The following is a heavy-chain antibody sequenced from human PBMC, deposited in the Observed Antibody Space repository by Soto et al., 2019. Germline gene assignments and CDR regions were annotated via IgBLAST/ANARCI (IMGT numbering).Heavy chain of an antibody. CDR1: GGSVNSGNYY. CDR2: MSHSGGT. J-gene: IGHJ3*02. Sequence: QVQLQQWGAGLLKPSETLSLTCAVFGGSVNSGNYYWSWIRQPPGKGLEWIGEMSHSGGTHFNPSPETRPTVPVDTSKSQFSLKMSAVTAADTALYYCARVERGTATTVVDAFDIWGPGTMVTVSS. D-gene: IGHD1-1*01. V-gene: IGHV4-34*01. CDR3: ARVERGTATTVVDAFDI.